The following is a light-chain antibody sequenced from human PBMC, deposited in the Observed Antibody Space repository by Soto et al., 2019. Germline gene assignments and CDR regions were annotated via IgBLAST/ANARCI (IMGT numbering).Light chain of an antibody. Sequence: SYELTQPPSVSVAPGQTARITCGGNNIGSKSVHWYQQKPGQAPVLVVYDDCDRPSGIPERFSGSNSGNTATLTISRVEAGDEADYYCQVWDSSSDHYVFATGTKVTVL. CDR2: DDC. J-gene: IGLJ1*01. V-gene: IGLV3-21*02. CDR1: NIGSKS. CDR3: QVWDSSSDHYV.